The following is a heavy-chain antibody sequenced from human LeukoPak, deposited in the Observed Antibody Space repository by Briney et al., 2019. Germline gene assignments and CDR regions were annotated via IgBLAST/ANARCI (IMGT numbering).Heavy chain of an antibody. CDR1: GFTFSSYS. CDR3: ARDLKLLYGMDV. V-gene: IGHV3-21*01. J-gene: IGHJ6*02. Sequence: GGSLRLSCAASGFTFSSYSMNWVRQAPGKGLEWVSSISSSSSSYIYYADSVKGRFTISRDNAKNSLYLQMNSLRAEDTAVYYCARDLKLLYGMDVWGQGTTVTVSS. CDR2: ISSSSSSYI.